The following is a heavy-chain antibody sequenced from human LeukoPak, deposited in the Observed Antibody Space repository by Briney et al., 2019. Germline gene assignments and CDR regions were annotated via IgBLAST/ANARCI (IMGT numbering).Heavy chain of an antibody. V-gene: IGHV4-39*07. CDR1: GGSISSNSYY. D-gene: IGHD5-18*01. CDR3: ASNNHRDGYSYGDYYFDD. J-gene: IGHJ4*02. CDR2: IYYSGST. Sequence: SGTLSLTCTVSGGSISSNSYYWGWIRQPPGKGLEWIGSIYYSGSTYYNPSLKSRVTISVDTSKNQFSLNPSSVTAADTAVYYCASNNHRDGYSYGDYYFDDWGQGTLVTVSS.